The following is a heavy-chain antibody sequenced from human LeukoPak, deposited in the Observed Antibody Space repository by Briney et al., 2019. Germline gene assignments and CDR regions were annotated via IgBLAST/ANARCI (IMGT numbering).Heavy chain of an antibody. CDR1: GGTFSSYT. CDR2: IIPILGTA. D-gene: IGHD2-15*01. J-gene: IGHJ4*02. CDR3: AALGYCSGGSCYYIDY. V-gene: IGHV1-69*16. Sequence: SVKVSCKASGGTFSSYTISWVRQAPGQGLEWMGRIIPILGTANYAQKFQGRVTITTDESTSTAYMELSSLRSEDTAVYYCAALGYCSGGSCYYIDYWGQGTLVTVSS.